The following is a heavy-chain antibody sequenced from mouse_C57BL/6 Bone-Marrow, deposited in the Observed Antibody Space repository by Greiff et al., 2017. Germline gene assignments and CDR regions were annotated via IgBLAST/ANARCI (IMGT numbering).Heavy chain of an antibody. V-gene: IGHV1-81*01. J-gene: IGHJ3*01. D-gene: IGHD1-1*01. Sequence: QVQLKQSGAELARPGASVKLSCKASGYTFTSYGISWVKQRTGQGLEWIGEIYPRSGNTYYNEKFKGKATLTADKSSSTAYMELRSLTSEDSAVYFCARLDYYGSSSFAYWGQGTLVTVSA. CDR2: IYPRSGNT. CDR3: ARLDYYGSSSFAY. CDR1: GYTFTSYG.